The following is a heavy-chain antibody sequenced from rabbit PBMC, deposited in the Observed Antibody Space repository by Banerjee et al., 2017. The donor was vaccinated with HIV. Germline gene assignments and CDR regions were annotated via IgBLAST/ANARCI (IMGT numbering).Heavy chain of an antibody. Sequence: QEQLVESGGGLVTLGGSLALSCKASGFDFSTYGVSWVRQAPGKGLEWIGYIDPVSGRTYYASWVNGRFTISSHNAQNTLYLQLNSLTAADTAIYFCAGDITGNTFGKFDLWGPGTLVTVS. D-gene: IGHD7-1*01. CDR3: AGDITGNTFGKFDL. CDR2: IDPVSGRT. J-gene: IGHJ4*01. V-gene: IGHV1S47*01. CDR1: GFDFSTYG.